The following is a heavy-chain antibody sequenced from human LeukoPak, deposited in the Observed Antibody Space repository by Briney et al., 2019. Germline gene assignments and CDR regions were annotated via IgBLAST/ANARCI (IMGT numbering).Heavy chain of an antibody. CDR3: ARDNPLPLSMIVVGHVSFDY. V-gene: IGHV1-18*01. J-gene: IGHJ4*02. D-gene: IGHD3-22*01. CDR2: ISAYSGDT. CDR1: GYTFSGYG. Sequence: ASVKVSCKASGYTFSGYGISWVRQAPGQGLEWMGWISAYSGDTNYAQRLQGRVTMTTDTSTTTAYMELRSLRSDDTAVYYCARDNPLPLSMIVVGHVSFDYWGQGTLVTVSS.